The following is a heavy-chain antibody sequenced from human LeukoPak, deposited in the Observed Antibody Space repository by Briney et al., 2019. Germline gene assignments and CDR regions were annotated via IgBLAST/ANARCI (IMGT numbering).Heavy chain of an antibody. V-gene: IGHV3-48*04. Sequence: GGSLRLSCAASEFTFVRYAMSWVRQAPGKGLEWVSYISSSSFKIGYADSVNGRFTISRDNSKNSLYLQMDSLRVEDTAVYYCVRDPSYGSSWYYYMDVWGKGTTVTVSS. D-gene: IGHD6-13*01. J-gene: IGHJ6*03. CDR1: EFTFVRYA. CDR2: ISSSSFKI. CDR3: VRDPSYGSSWYYYMDV.